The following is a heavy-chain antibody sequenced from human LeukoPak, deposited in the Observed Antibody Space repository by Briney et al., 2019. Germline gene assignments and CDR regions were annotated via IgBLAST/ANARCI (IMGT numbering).Heavy chain of an antibody. CDR1: GGSLSSGGYY. Sequence: SETLSLTCTVSGGSLSSGGYYWSWIRQHPGKGLEWIGYIYYSGNTYYNPSLKSRVTISVDTSKNQFSLKLSSVTAADTAVYFGGRDGWVSLGATGGGVDCWGQGTLVTVSS. V-gene: IGHV4-31*03. D-gene: IGHD1-26*01. CDR3: GRDGWVSLGATGGGVDC. CDR2: IYYSGNT. J-gene: IGHJ4*02.